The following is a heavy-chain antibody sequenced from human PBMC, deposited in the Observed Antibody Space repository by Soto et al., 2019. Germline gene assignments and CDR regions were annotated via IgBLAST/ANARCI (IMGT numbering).Heavy chain of an antibody. CDR1: GFSLSTEGVG. J-gene: IGHJ6*02. V-gene: IGHV2-5*02. CDR3: ARSVRGVTMDV. Sequence: QITLKESGLASLKPTQTLTLTCSFSGFSLSTEGVGVNWIRQPPGKALEWLALIYWDDDKRYSPSLKSRLTITKDTSKNQVVLTLTNINPGDTGTYFCARSVRGVTMDVWGQGTAVTVSS. CDR2: IYWDDDK. D-gene: IGHD3-10*01.